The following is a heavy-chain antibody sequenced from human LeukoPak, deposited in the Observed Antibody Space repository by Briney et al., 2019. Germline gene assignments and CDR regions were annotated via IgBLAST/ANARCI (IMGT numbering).Heavy chain of an antibody. Sequence: TETLSLTCTVSNYSVISGYYWGWIRQPPGKGLEWIGSIYHSGTTYYNSSLKSRVTISLDTSKNQFSLKLFSVTAADTAVYYCAGWYSSSSSFDYWGQGTLVTVSS. D-gene: IGHD6-6*01. CDR1: NYSVISGYY. CDR3: AGWYSSSSSFDY. J-gene: IGHJ4*02. V-gene: IGHV4-38-2*02. CDR2: IYHSGTT.